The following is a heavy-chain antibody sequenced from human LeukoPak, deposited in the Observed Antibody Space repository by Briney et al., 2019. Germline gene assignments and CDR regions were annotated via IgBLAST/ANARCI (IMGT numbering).Heavy chain of an antibody. CDR1: GFTFSTYV. CDR2: IGGGGSTT. Sequence: GGSLRLSCTASGFTFSTYVMSWVRQAPGKGLEWVSVIGGGGSTTYYADSVKGRFTISRDNSKKTLYLQMNSLRAEDTAVYYCARNQDYGVYNSVGAFDIWGQGTMVTVSS. CDR3: ARNQDYGVYNSVGAFDI. J-gene: IGHJ3*02. V-gene: IGHV3-23*01. D-gene: IGHD4-17*01.